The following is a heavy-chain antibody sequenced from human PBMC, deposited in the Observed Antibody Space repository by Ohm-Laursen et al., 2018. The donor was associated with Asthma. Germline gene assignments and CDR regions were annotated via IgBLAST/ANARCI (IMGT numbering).Heavy chain of an antibody. CDR1: GFTFSSYA. CDR2: ASYDGGNK. V-gene: IGHV3-30*18. J-gene: IGHJ4*02. CDR3: AKATVQFSGSYFFDY. Sequence: SLRLSCSASGFTFSSYAMHWVRQAPGKGLEWLAFASYDGGNKDYADSVKGRFTISRGNSDNALYLQMNSLRADDSAVYFCAKATVQFSGSYFFDYWGQGSLVTVFS. D-gene: IGHD1-26*01.